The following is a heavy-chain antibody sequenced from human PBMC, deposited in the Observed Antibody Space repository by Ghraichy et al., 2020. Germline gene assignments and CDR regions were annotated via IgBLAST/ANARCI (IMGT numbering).Heavy chain of an antibody. CDR2: LNWNGGRR. J-gene: IGHJ6*03. CDR3: AREGEFSDFESGYYFMDV. V-gene: IGHV3-20*04. D-gene: IGHD5-12*01. CDR1: GFRFADYG. Sequence: GGSLRLSCAASGFRFADYGMTWVRQIPGKGPEWVAGLNWNGGRRVYGDSVRGRFTISRDNAKNSLYLQMTSLRADDTAFYYCAREGEFSDFESGYYFMDVWGKGTTVTVSS.